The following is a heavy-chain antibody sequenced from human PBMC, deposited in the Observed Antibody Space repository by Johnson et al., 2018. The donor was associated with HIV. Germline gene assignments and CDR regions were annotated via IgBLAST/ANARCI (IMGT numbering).Heavy chain of an antibody. CDR1: GFTVSSNY. CDR3: ARDGAADNAFDI. CDR2: IYSGGST. Sequence: VQLVESGGGVVRPGGSLRLSCAASGFTVSSNYMSWVRQAPGKGLEWVSVIYSGGSTYYADSVKGRFTISRDNAKKTLYLQMDSLRAEDTAVYYCARDGAADNAFDIWGQGTMVTVSS. D-gene: IGHD3-16*01. V-gene: IGHV3-53*01. J-gene: IGHJ3*02.